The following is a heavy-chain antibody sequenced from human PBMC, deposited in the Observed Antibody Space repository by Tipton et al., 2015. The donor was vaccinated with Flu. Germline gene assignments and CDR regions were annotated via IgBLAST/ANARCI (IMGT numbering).Heavy chain of an antibody. CDR1: GYTFTDYY. CDR3: ATHRLRPLYYFDF. V-gene: IGHV1-69-2*01. D-gene: IGHD4-17*01. CDR2: VDPRDGET. Sequence: QLMQSGAEVKRPGATVKISCTVSGYTFTDYYIHWVQQAPGKGLEWMGLVDPRDGETIYAENFQGRVTITADTSTGTAYMELSSLRSEDTAVYYCATHRLRPLYYFDFWGQGALVTVSS. J-gene: IGHJ4*02.